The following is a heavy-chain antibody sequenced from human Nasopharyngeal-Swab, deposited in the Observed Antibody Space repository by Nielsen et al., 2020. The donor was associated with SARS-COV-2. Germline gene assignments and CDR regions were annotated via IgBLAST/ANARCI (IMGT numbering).Heavy chain of an antibody. J-gene: IGHJ4*02. D-gene: IGHD6-13*01. V-gene: IGHV1-46*01. CDR2: INPSGGSI. Sequence: WVRQAPGQGLEWMGMINPSGGSISGGTTIYAQKLQGRVTMTTDTSTSTAYMGLRSLRSDDTAVYYCARAGIAAAGDFDYWGQGTLVTVSS. CDR3: ARAGIAAAGDFDY.